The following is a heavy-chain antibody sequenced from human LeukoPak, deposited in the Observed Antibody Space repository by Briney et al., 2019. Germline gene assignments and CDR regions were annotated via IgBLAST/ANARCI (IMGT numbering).Heavy chain of an antibody. CDR1: GFTFSSYW. Sequence: PGGSLRLSCAASGFTFSSYWMQWARQAPGEGLVWVSHIKCDASTITYADSVKGRLTISRDTAKNTLYLQINSLRAEGTAVYYCARPSGPAASDIWGQGTMVTVSS. CDR3: ARPSGPAASDI. J-gene: IGHJ3*02. V-gene: IGHV3-74*01. CDR2: IKCDASTI.